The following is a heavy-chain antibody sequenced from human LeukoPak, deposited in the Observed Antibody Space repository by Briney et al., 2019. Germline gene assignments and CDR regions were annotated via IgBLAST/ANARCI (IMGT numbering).Heavy chain of an antibody. CDR1: GFTFSTYT. D-gene: IGHD4-11*01. J-gene: IGHJ4*02. Sequence: GGSLRLSCAASGFTFSTYTMNWVRQAPGKGLEWVSSISSSSSYIYYADSVKGRFTISRDNATNSLYLQMNSLRAEDTAVYYCARDSTITYWGQGTLVTVSS. V-gene: IGHV3-21*01. CDR2: ISSSSSYI. CDR3: ARDSTITY.